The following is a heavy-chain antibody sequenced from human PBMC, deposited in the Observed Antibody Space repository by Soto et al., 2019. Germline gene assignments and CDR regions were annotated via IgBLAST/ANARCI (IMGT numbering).Heavy chain of an antibody. CDR3: ARYFNPLDV. V-gene: IGHV1-8*01. CDR1: GYTLGTYD. J-gene: IGHJ6*02. D-gene: IGHD3-9*01. CDR2: LSPSTGNT. Sequence: QVQLVQSGAEVRKPGASVKVSCRASGYTLGTYDINWVRQAPEQGLEWMGWLSPSTGNTGYAQKFQGRVTMTSDTSITTAYMELRNLRSDDTAVYYCARYFNPLDVWGQGTTVTVSS.